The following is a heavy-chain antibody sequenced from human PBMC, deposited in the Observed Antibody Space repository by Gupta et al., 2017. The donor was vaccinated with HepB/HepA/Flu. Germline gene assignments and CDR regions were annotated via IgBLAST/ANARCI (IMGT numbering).Heavy chain of an antibody. CDR2: IKQEGSEK. Sequence: EVQLVESGGGLVQPGGSLRLSCAASGFTFSSYWMSWVRQAPGKGLEGVANIKQEGSEKYYVDSVKGRFTISRDNTKNSLYLQMNSLRAEDTAVYYCARIYDFWSGYYWFDPWGQGTLVTVSS. CDR1: GFTFSSYW. J-gene: IGHJ5*02. D-gene: IGHD3-3*01. CDR3: ARIYDFWSGYYWFDP. V-gene: IGHV3-7*01.